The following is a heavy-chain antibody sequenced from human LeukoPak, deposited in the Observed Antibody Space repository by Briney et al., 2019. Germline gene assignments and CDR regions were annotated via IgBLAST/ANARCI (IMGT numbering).Heavy chain of an antibody. J-gene: IGHJ4*02. V-gene: IGHV3-23*01. CDR3: ARVWDGYSGEDY. D-gene: IGHD5-18*01. CDR2: ISGSGGST. Sequence: GGSLRLSCAASGFTFSSYAMSWVRQAPGKGLEWVSAISGSGGSTYYADSVKGRFTISRDNSKNTLYLQMNSLRADDTAVYYCARVWDGYSGEDYWGQGTLVTVSS. CDR1: GFTFSSYA.